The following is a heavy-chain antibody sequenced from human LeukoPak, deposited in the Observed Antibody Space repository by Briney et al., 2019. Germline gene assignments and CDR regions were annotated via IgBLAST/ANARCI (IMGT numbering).Heavy chain of an antibody. CDR3: ARGGGQWLIYYGSSGYTGGGMDV. V-gene: IGHV3-7*01. CDR2: VKQDGSEK. Sequence: GGSLRLSCVASGFTFSTYWMNWVRQAPGKGLEWVADVKQDGSEKYYVDSVKGRFTISRDNAKKALYLQVNSLKAEDIAVYYGARGGGQWLIYYGSSGYTGGGMDVWGQGTAVTVSS. CDR1: GFTFSTYW. D-gene: IGHD3-22*01. J-gene: IGHJ6*02.